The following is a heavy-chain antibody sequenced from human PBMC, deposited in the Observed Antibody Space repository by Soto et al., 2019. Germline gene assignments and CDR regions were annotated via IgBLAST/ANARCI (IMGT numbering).Heavy chain of an antibody. CDR2: ISYDGSNK. J-gene: IGHJ4*01. V-gene: IGHV3-30*03. CDR1: GFPFISYG. CDR3: AREDGIAGETSAFDY. Sequence: GGSLRLSCAASGFPFISYGMHWVRQAPGKGLEWVAVISYDGSNKYYADSVKGRFTISRDNAKNSLFLQMSSLTAEDTAVYYCAREDGIAGETSAFDYWGHGTLVTVSA. D-gene: IGHD1-26*01.